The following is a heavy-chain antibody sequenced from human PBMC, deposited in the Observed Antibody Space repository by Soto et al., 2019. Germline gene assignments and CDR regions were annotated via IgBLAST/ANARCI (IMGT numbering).Heavy chain of an antibody. CDR3: AKGSGDLLWYFAL. CDR1: GFTFDDYA. J-gene: IGHJ2*01. D-gene: IGHD1-26*01. CDR2: ISWNSVSI. V-gene: IGHV3-9*01. Sequence: EVQLVESGGGLVQPGRSLRLSCAASGFTFDDYAMHWVRQAPGKGLEWVSGISWNSVSIGYADSVKGRFTISRDNAKNSLYLQMNSLRAEDTALYYCAKGSGDLLWYFALWGRGTLVTVSS.